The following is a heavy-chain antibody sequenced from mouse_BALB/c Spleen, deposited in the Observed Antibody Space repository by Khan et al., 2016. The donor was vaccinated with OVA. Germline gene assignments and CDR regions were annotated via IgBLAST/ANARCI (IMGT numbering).Heavy chain of an antibody. CDR2: INTHSGGP. CDR3: ARGGAAYYRNDGGAMEY. J-gene: IGHJ4*01. Sequence: QIQLVQSGPELKKPGETVRISCKASGYTFTTAGIQWVQKMPGKGLKWIGWINTHSGGPKYAEDFKGRFAFSLEISVNTADLQITNLKNEDTATYFCARGGAAYYRNDGGAMEYWGQGPSVTVSS. V-gene: IGHV9-4*02. CDR1: GYTFTTAG. D-gene: IGHD2-14*01.